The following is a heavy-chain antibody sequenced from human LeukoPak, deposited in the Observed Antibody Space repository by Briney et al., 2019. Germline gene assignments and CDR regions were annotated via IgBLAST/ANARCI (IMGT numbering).Heavy chain of an antibody. Sequence: SETLSLTCTVSGGSISSYYWSWIRQPPGKGLEWIGYIYSSGSTSYNPSLKSRITISVDTSKNQFSLKLSSVSAADTALYYCVRHSSSSGWFDPWGQGTLVTVSS. V-gene: IGHV4-4*08. J-gene: IGHJ5*02. CDR1: GGSISSYY. D-gene: IGHD6-6*01. CDR3: VRHSSSSGWFDP. CDR2: IYSSGST.